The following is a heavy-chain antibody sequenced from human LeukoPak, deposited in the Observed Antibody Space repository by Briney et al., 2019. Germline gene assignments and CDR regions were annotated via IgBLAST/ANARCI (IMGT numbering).Heavy chain of an antibody. CDR1: GFTFSNYA. CDR2: ISYDGKNK. V-gene: IGHV3-30*04. Sequence: GGSLRLSCAASGFTFSNYAIHWVRQAPGKGLEWVAVISYDGKNKFYADSVTGRFTISRDNSKNTLFLQMSSLRAEDTAVYYCARAKRGLTDYWGQGTLVIVSS. CDR3: ARAKRGLTDY. J-gene: IGHJ4*02. D-gene: IGHD2-8*01.